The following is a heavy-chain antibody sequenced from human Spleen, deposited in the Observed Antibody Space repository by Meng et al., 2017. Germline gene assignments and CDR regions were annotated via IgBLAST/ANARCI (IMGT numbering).Heavy chain of an antibody. CDR2: IDPKSGDT. CDR3: VRDEDISAAGKLFGDY. CDR1: GYNFPDYW. V-gene: IGHV1-2*06. J-gene: IGHJ4*02. D-gene: IGHD6-13*01. Sequence: QVQLVYEGAEVKKPGASVKVSSKPSGYNFPDYWLHWVRRAPGQGLEWMGRIDPKSGDTHYAQRFQGRVTMTGDTSISTAYMELSGLRSDDTAMYYCVRDEDISAAGKLFGDYWGQGTLVTVSS.